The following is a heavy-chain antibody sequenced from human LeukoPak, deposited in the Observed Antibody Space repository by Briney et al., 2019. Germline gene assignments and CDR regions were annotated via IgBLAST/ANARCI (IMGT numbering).Heavy chain of an antibody. CDR1: GDSVSSNSGT. D-gene: IGHD4-17*01. CDR2: TYYRSKWYN. Sequence: SQTLSLTCAISGDSVSSNSGTWNWIRQSPSRGLEWLGRTYYRSKWYNDYAVSVKSRMTITPDISKNQFSLQLNSVTPEDTAVYYCVSGDLYGANAFDIWGQGTMVTVSS. J-gene: IGHJ3*02. V-gene: IGHV6-1*01. CDR3: VSGDLYGANAFDI.